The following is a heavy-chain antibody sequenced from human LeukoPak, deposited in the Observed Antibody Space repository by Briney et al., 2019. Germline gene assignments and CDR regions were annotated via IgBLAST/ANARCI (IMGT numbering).Heavy chain of an antibody. CDR2: IYYSGST. Sequence: SETLSLTCTVSSDSISSYYWSWIRQPPGKGLEWIGYIYYSGSTNYNPSLKSRVTISVDTSKNQFSLKLSSVTAADTAVYYCASAGATGYYYYMDVWGKGTTVTVSS. CDR1: SDSISSYY. J-gene: IGHJ6*03. V-gene: IGHV4-59*01. D-gene: IGHD5-12*01. CDR3: ASAGATGYYYYMDV.